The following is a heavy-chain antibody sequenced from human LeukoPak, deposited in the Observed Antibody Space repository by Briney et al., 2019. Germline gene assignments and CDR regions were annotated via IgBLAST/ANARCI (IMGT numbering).Heavy chain of an antibody. CDR1: GYRFISYW. V-gene: IGHV5-51*01. Sequence: GETLKISCKGSGYRFISYWIGWVRQMPGKGLEWMGIIYPGDSETRYSPSFQGQVTISADKSISTTYLQWSSLKASDTAMYYCARFLSSYCFDYWGQGTLVTVSS. J-gene: IGHJ4*02. D-gene: IGHD6-6*01. CDR3: ARFLSSYCFDY. CDR2: IYPGDSET.